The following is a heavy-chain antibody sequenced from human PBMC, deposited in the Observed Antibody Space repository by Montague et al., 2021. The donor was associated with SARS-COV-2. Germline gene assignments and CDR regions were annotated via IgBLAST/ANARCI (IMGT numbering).Heavy chain of an antibody. J-gene: IGHJ2*01. CDR1: GGSISSSCYY. CDR3: ARQRRTTMILVGITRPRRYFDL. V-gene: IGHV4-39*01. CDR2: IDYSGST. Sequence: SETLSLTCTVSGGSISSSCYYWGWIRPPPGKGLEWIGSIDYSGSTYYNPSLKSRVTISVDTSKYQFSLKLSSVTAADTAVYYCARQRRTTMILVGITRPRRYFDLWGRGTLVTVSS. D-gene: IGHD3-22*01.